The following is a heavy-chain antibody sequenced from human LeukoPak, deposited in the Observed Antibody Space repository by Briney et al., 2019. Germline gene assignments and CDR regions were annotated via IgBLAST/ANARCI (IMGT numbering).Heavy chain of an antibody. V-gene: IGHV1-8*03. CDR3: ARGSAWGSSLEGYYYYMDV. D-gene: IGHD6-6*01. CDR2: MNPNSGNT. CDR1: GYTFTSYD. J-gene: IGHJ6*03. Sequence: ASVKVSCKASGYTFTSYDINWVRQATGQGLEWMGWMNPNSGNTGYAQKFQGRVTITRNTSISTAHMELSSLRSEDKAVYYGARGSAWGSSLEGYYYYMDVWGKGTTVTVSS.